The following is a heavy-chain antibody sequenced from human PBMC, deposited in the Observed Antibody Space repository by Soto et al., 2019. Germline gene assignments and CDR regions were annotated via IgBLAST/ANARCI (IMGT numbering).Heavy chain of an antibody. CDR1: GGSISSYH. J-gene: IGHJ6*02. Sequence: PSETLSLTCTVSGGSISSYHWSWIRHLPGQGLEWIGHIQYSGSAKYNPSLKSRVTISADTSKNQVSLKLTSVTAADTAVYYCARDYYYDSRGFPGAYYYGMDVWGQGTTVTVSS. CDR2: IQYSGSA. D-gene: IGHD3-22*01. V-gene: IGHV4-59*01. CDR3: ARDYYYDSRGFPGAYYYGMDV.